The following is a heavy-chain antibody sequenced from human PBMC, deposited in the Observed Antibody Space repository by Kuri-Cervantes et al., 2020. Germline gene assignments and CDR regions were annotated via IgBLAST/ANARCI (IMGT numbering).Heavy chain of an antibody. V-gene: IGHV3-30*01. CDR2: ISYDGSNK. D-gene: IGHD1-26*01. CDR1: GFTFSSYA. CDR3: ARGQGGHFDY. J-gene: IGHJ4*02. Sequence: GESLKISCAASGFTFSSYAMHWVRQAPGKGLEWVAVISYDGSNKYYADSVKGRFTISRDNSKNTLYLQMNSLRAEDTAVYYCARGQGGHFDYWGQGTLVTVSS.